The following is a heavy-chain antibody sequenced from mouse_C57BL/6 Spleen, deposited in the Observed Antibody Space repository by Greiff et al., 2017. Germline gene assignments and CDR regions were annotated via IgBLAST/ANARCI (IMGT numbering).Heavy chain of an antibody. V-gene: IGHV1-54*01. CDR3: ARLRMPYDYDGAWFAY. J-gene: IGHJ3*01. CDR2: VNPGNGGT. Sequence: QVQLQQSGAELVRPGTSVKVSCKASGYAFTNYLIEWVKQRPGQGLEWIGVVNPGNGGTNYNEKFKGKATLTADQSSSTAYMQLSSLTSEDSAVYFGARLRMPYDYDGAWFAYWGQGTLVTVSA. D-gene: IGHD2-4*01. CDR1: GYAFTNYL.